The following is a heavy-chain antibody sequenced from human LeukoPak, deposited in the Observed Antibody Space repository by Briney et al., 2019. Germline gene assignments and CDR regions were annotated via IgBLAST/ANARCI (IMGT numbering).Heavy chain of an antibody. D-gene: IGHD5-18*01. CDR3: ATGGGGYSYGYSIN. V-gene: IGHV3-48*03. J-gene: IGHJ4*02. Sequence: LPGGSLRLSCAASGFTFNTYEMNWVRQAPGKGLEWVSYISSSGSPIYYADPVKGRFTISRDNAKNSLYLQMNSLRAEDTAVYYCATGGGGYSYGYSINWGQGTLVTVSS. CDR2: ISSSGSPI. CDR1: GFTFNTYE.